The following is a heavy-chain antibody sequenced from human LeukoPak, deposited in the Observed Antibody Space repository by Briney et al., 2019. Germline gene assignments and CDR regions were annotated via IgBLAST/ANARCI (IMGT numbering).Heavy chain of an antibody. V-gene: IGHV3-23*01. CDR2: ISVSGGRT. J-gene: IGHJ3*02. CDR1: GFTFSSYA. D-gene: IGHD6-19*01. CDR3: AKGSSGWFQDAFDI. Sequence: GGSLRLSCAASGFTFSSYAMSWVRQAPGKGLEWVSGISVSGGRTFYADSVKGPFTISRDNSMNTLDLQINSLRVEDTAVYYCAKGSSGWFQDAFDIWGQGTMVTVSS.